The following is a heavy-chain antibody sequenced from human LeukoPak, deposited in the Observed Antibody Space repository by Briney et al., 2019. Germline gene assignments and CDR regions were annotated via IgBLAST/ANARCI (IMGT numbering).Heavy chain of an antibody. CDR2: ISSSSSTI. D-gene: IGHD3-10*01. V-gene: IGHV3-48*01. CDR1: GFTFSSYS. J-gene: IGHJ4*02. CDR3: ARGSLWFGELLSFFDY. Sequence: GGSLRLSCAASGFTFSSYSMNWVRQAPGKGLEWVSYISSSSSTIYYADSVKGRFTISRDNAKNSLYLQMNSLRAEDTAVYYCARGSLWFGELLSFFDYWGQGTLVTVSS.